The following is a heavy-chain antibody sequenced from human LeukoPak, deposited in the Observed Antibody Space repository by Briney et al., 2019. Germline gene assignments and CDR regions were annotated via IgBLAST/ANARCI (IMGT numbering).Heavy chain of an antibody. J-gene: IGHJ4*02. Sequence: SETLSLTCAVYGGSFSGYYWSWIRQPPGKGLEWIGEINHSGSTNYNPSLKSRVTISVDTSKNQFSLKLSSVTAEDTAVYYCARTAAAPDYWGQGTLVTVSS. V-gene: IGHV4-34*01. CDR1: GGSFSGYY. CDR3: ARTAAAPDY. D-gene: IGHD6-13*01. CDR2: INHSGST.